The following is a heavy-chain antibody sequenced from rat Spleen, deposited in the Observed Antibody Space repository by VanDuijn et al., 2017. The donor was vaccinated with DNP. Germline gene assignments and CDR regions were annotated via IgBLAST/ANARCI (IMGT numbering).Heavy chain of an antibody. CDR3: ARRGDGYPFAY. Sequence: EVQLVESGGGLVQPGRSLKLSCAASGFTFSAYYMAWVRQAPAKGLEWVAYIGSPAYAPYYTDSVKGRFAISRENAKNTLYLQMDSLRSEDTATYYCARRGDGYPFAYWGQGTLVTVSS. J-gene: IGHJ3*01. CDR1: GFTFSAYY. D-gene: IGHD1-4*01. V-gene: IGHV5-25*01. CDR2: IGSPAYAP.